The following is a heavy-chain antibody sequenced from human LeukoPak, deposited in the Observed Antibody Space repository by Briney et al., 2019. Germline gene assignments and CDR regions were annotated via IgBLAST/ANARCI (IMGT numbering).Heavy chain of an antibody. V-gene: IGHV3-30*04. CDR1: GFTLSSYA. CDR3: AKVLEDNGWGAFDI. J-gene: IGHJ3*02. D-gene: IGHD6-19*01. CDR2: ISYDGSNK. Sequence: PGGSLRLSCAASGFTLSSYAMHWVRQAPGKGLEWVAVISYDGSNKYYADSVKGRFTISRDNSKNTVYLQMNSLRAEDTAVYYCAKVLEDNGWGAFDIWGQGTMVTVSS.